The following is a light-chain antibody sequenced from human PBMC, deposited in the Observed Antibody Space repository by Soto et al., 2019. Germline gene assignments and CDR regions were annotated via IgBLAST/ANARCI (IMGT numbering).Light chain of an antibody. Sequence: DIQLTPSPSFLSASVGDSVTITCRASQDVSDYLAWYQHAPGKAPNLLIYAAYTLQSGVPSRFSGSGSGTEFSLTITSLQPEDFATYYCQYLNGAPTITFGQGTRLEIK. CDR2: AAY. V-gene: IGKV1-9*01. J-gene: IGKJ5*01. CDR1: QDVSDY. CDR3: QYLNGAPTIT.